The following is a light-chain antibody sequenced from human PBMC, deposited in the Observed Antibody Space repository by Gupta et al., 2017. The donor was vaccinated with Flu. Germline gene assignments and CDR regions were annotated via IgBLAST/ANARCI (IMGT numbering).Light chain of an antibody. V-gene: IGKV1-5*03. J-gene: IGKJ1*01. Sequence: DIQRTHTPSTLSASVGDRATITCRASQSINVSLAWYQQKPGKAPNLLIYLASILETGVPSRFSGTGSGTEFTLTISSLQSDDFATYYCQQYNSFPWTFGQGTTVEI. CDR2: LAS. CDR1: QSINVS. CDR3: QQYNSFPWT.